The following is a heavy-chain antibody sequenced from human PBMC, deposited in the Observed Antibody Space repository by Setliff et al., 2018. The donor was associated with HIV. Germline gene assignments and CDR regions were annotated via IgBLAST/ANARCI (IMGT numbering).Heavy chain of an antibody. D-gene: IGHD2-21*01. CDR2: IDDSGRIR. V-gene: IGHV3-11*01. J-gene: IGHJ4*02. CDR1: GFSFSDYY. CDR3: ARPKERIAHGLEH. Sequence: PGGSLRLSCIASGFSFSDYYMAWIRQTPGKGLEWISYIDDSGRIRDYAGSVKARFTISRDNTKNSLYLLMDSLTVEDTAIYFCARPKERIAHGLEHWGQGAQVTVSS.